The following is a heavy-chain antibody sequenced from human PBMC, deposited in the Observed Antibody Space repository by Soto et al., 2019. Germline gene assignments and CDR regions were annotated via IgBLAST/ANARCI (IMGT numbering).Heavy chain of an antibody. Sequence: GGTLRLSCAASGFTFSSYGMHWVRQAPGKGLEWVAVISYDGSNKYYADSVKGRFTISRDNSKNTLYLQMNSLRAEDTAVYYCAKDDCSGGSCPLGPLDYWGQGTLVTVSS. D-gene: IGHD2-15*01. CDR1: GFTFSSYG. CDR3: AKDDCSGGSCPLGPLDY. J-gene: IGHJ4*02. CDR2: ISYDGSNK. V-gene: IGHV3-30*18.